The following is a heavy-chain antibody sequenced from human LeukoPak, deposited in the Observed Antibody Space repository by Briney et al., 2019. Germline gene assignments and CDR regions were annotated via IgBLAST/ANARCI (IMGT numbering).Heavy chain of an antibody. CDR3: VRQRYYYDSSGPYFDY. V-gene: IGHV3-66*04. D-gene: IGHD3-22*01. Sequence: GGSLRLSCAASGFSFSSYSMNWVRQAPGKGLEWVSLIYSGGYTYYADSVKGRFTISRDNSKNTLYLQMNSLRAEDTAVYYCVRQRYYYDSSGPYFDYWGQGALVTVSS. J-gene: IGHJ4*02. CDR1: GFSFSSYS. CDR2: IYSGGYT.